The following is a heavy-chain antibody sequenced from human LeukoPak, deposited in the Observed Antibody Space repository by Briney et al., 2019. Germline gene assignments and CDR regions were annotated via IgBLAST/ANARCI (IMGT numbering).Heavy chain of an antibody. CDR3: VKDKYYDNSAYRSGAFDI. D-gene: IGHD3-22*01. Sequence: GGSLTLSCSASGLTFRTYAMHWVRQAPGKGLACVSTISSNGGRTYYADSVKGRFTISRDNSKNTLYLQMSSLRADDTSVYYCVKDKYYDNSAYRSGAFDIWGQGTMVTVSS. CDR2: ISSNGGRT. CDR1: GLTFRTYA. V-gene: IGHV3-64D*09. J-gene: IGHJ3*02.